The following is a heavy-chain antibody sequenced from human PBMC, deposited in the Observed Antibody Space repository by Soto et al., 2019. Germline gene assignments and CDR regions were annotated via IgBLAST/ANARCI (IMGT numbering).Heavy chain of an antibody. CDR3: ARQYTSGSFNWFDP. V-gene: IGHV1-8*01. CDR1: GYTFTNSD. D-gene: IGHD5-18*01. Sequence: QVLLLQSGAEVKKPGASVKVSCKASGYTFTNSDINWVRQATGQGLEWMGWMNPHSGDTGYAREFQGRVTMTRNTSISTAYMELSSLSSDDTAVYYCARQYTSGSFNWFDPWGQGTLVTVSS. CDR2: MNPHSGDT. J-gene: IGHJ5*02.